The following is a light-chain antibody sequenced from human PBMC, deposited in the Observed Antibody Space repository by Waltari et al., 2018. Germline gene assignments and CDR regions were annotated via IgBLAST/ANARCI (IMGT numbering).Light chain of an antibody. CDR1: QSLLHSNVYNY. CDR2: LGS. Sequence: DIVMTQSPPSLPVTPGEPASIYCRSSQSLLHSNVYNYLDWYLQKPGQSPQLLIYLGSHRASGVPDRFSGSGSGTDFTLKISRVEAEDVGVYYCMQALQTPLTFGGGTKVEIK. J-gene: IGKJ4*01. CDR3: MQALQTPLT. V-gene: IGKV2-28*01.